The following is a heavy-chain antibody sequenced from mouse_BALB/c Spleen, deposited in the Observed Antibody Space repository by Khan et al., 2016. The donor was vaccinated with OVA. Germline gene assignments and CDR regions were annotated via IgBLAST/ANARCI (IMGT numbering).Heavy chain of an antibody. V-gene: IGHV1S137*01. J-gene: IGHJ3*01. Sequence: QVQLQQSGTELVRPGVSVMISCKGSGYTFTDFTMHWMKQSHAMSLEWIGVISTYYGDADYNQKFKGKATMTVDKSSNTAYMDLDRLTSEDSAIYFWARGGGGDRFLYWGQGTLVTVSA. CDR1: GYTFTDFT. CDR3: ARGGGGDRFLY. CDR2: ISTYYGDA.